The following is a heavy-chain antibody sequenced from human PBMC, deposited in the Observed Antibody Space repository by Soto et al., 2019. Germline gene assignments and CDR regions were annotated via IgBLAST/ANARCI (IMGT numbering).Heavy chain of an antibody. D-gene: IGHD6-19*01. V-gene: IGHV1-18*01. J-gene: IGHJ4*02. Sequence: QVQLVQSGAEVKKPGASVKGSCKTSGYNFTTYGVSWVRQAPGQGLEWMGWISGHNGHTNYAQTFQGRVTMTTDTTTTTAYMELRSLRSDDTAVYYCGRYQPYSTGYYYFDPWGQGTLAIVTS. CDR1: GYNFTTYG. CDR2: ISGHNGHT. CDR3: GRYQPYSTGYYYFDP.